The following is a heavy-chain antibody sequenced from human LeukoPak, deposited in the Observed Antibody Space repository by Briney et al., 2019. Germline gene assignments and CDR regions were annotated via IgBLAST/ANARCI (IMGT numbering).Heavy chain of an antibody. CDR2: INPSGGST. J-gene: IGHJ6*02. V-gene: IGHV1-46*01. CDR1: GCTFTSYY. D-gene: IGHD2-15*01. CDR3: ARDLGRWWDIVVVVENYYYGMDV. Sequence: ASVKVSCKASGCTFTSYYMHWVRQAPGQGLEWMGIINPSGGSTSYAQKFQGRVTMTTDTSTSTAYMELRSLRSDDTAVYYCARDLGRWWDIVVVVENYYYGMDVWGQGTTVTVSS.